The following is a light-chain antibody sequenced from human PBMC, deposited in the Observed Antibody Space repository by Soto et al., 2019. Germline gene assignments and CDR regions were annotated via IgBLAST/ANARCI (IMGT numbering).Light chain of an antibody. CDR3: QQYGSSPLLT. J-gene: IGKJ4*01. Sequence: EIVLTPSPGTLSLSPVERATLSCRASQSVSSSYLAWYQQKPGQAPRLLIYGASSRATGIPDRFSGSGSGTDFTLTISRLEPEDFAVYYCQQYGSSPLLTFGGGTKVDIK. CDR2: GAS. CDR1: QSVSSSY. V-gene: IGKV3-20*01.